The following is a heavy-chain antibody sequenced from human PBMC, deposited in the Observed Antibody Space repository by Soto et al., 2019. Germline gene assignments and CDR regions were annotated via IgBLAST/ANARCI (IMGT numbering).Heavy chain of an antibody. CDR3: ARVAMENYHDMWSGSTSSALDV. D-gene: IGHD3-3*01. CDR1: GGSMRGYS. V-gene: IGHV4-59*13. J-gene: IGHJ6*02. CDR2: VSHSGRT. Sequence: SDTLSLTCKVSGGSMRGYSWSWIRQTPGEGLEWIGYVSHSGRTDYSPSLKNRVTISLDMSKNHFALHVNSVDPADTAVYYCARVAMENYHDMWSGSTSSALDVWGQGTTVTVSS.